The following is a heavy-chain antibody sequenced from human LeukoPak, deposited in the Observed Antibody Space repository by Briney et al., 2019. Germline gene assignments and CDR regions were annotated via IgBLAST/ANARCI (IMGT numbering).Heavy chain of an antibody. J-gene: IGHJ4*02. Sequence: GGSLRLSCAASEFTVSGDYMTWVRQASGKGLEWVSVIHGGGYTYYADPVKGRFTISRDNAKNSLYLQMNSLRAEDTAVYYCARDRGAVAEFLYWGQGTLVTVSS. CDR1: EFTVSGDY. D-gene: IGHD6-19*01. CDR3: ARDRGAVAEFLY. V-gene: IGHV3-66*01. CDR2: IHGGGYT.